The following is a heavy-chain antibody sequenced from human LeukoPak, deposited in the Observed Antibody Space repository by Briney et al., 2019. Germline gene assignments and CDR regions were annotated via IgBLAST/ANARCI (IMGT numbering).Heavy chain of an antibody. CDR2: IYYSGNT. D-gene: IGHD3/OR15-3a*01. Sequence: SETLSLTCTVSGVSISSSNSYWGWIRQPPGKVLEWIGSIYYSGNTYYNASLKSQVSISIAKSKNQFSLRLTSVTAADTAVYYCASQTGSGLFILPGGQGTLVTVSS. CDR1: GVSISSSNSY. J-gene: IGHJ4*02. V-gene: IGHV4-39*01. CDR3: ASQTGSGLFILP.